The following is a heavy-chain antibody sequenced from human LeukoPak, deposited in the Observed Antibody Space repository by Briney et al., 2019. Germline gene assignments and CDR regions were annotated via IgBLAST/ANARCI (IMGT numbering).Heavy chain of an antibody. CDR1: GYTFTSYY. Sequence: ASVKVSCKASGYTFTSYYMHWVRQAPGQGLEWMGLINPSGGSTSYAQKFQGRVTMTRDTSTSTVYMELSSLRSEDTAVYYCARDGVLWFGELSHYYMDVWGKGTTVTVSS. D-gene: IGHD3-10*01. CDR2: INPSGGST. J-gene: IGHJ6*03. V-gene: IGHV1-46*01. CDR3: ARDGVLWFGELSHYYMDV.